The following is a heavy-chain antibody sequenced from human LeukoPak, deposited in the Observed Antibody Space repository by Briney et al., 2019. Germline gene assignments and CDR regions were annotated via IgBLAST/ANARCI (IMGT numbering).Heavy chain of an antibody. CDR1: GLTFSGYA. D-gene: IGHD3-22*01. J-gene: IGHJ4*02. CDR2: ITGSGGIT. CDR3: AKRDYYETSDFYPLFDY. V-gene: IGHV3-23*01. Sequence: GGSLRLSCAASGLTFSGYAMAWVRQAPGKGLEWVSGITGSGGITYYTDSVKGRFTISRDNSKNTLYLQMDSLRTEDTAMYYCAKRDYYETSDFYPLFDYWGQGTLVTVSS.